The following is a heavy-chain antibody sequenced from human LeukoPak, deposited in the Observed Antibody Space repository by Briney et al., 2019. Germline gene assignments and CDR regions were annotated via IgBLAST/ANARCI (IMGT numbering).Heavy chain of an antibody. V-gene: IGHV3-30*18. CDR2: ISYDGSNK. Sequence: GGSLRLSCVASGFTFSSHGIQWVRQAPGKGLEWVAVISYDGSNKYYADSAKGRFSISRDNSKNTVYLQMNSLRGEDTAVYHCVKEYQSKSFFDYWGQGALVTVSS. J-gene: IGHJ4*02. CDR3: VKEYQSKSFFDY. D-gene: IGHD2-2*01. CDR1: GFTFSSHG.